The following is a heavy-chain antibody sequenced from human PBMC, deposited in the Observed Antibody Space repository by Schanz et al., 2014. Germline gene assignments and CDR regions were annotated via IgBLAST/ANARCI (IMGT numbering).Heavy chain of an antibody. CDR2: ISPYNGHT. D-gene: IGHD3-10*02. CDR3: ARVLHYDVETSCRSYDAVDF. J-gene: IGHJ3*01. Sequence: QVQLVQSGSEVKKPGDSVKVSCETSGYSFTKYGINWVRQAPGQGLEWMGWISPYNGHTEYGKKFQGRFTMTTDTSTTTAYLELRSLTSDDTAGFYGARVLHYDVETSCRSYDAVDFWGQGTKVTVSP. V-gene: IGHV1-18*01. CDR1: GYSFTKYG.